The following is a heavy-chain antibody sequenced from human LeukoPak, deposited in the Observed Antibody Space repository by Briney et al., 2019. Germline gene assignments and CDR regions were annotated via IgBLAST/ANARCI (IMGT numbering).Heavy chain of an antibody. CDR1: GGSFSDYY. Sequence: SEPLSLTCAVYGGSFSDYYWSWRRRPPGKGLEGIVAINHSGSTNYNPSRKSRVTISVDTSKNQFSLKLSSVTAADTAVYYCARGTGTMIAAADHYYFDYWGQGTLVTVSS. J-gene: IGHJ4*02. V-gene: IGHV4-34*01. D-gene: IGHD6-13*01. CDR3: ARGTGTMIAAADHYYFDY. CDR2: INHSGST.